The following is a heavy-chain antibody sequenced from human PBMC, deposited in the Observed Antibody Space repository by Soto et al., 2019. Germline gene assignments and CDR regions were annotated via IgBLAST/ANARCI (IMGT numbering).Heavy chain of an antibody. CDR1: GFIFSDYS. Sequence: GGSLRLSGTPSGFIFSDYSMNWVRQAPWKGLEWISYITTTSSTMYYADSVKGRFTISRDNAKNSLYLQMNSLRDGDTAVYYCARDSSGRHYYGMDVCCQGTTVTFYS. CDR3: ARDSSGRHYYGMDV. CDR2: ITTTSSTM. J-gene: IGHJ6*02. D-gene: IGHD3-22*01. V-gene: IGHV3-48*02.